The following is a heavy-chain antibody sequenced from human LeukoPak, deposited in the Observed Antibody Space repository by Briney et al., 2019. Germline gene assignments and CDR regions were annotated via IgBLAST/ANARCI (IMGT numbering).Heavy chain of an antibody. CDR3: ARAPGNYGFLY. CDR1: GFTFSSYW. V-gene: IGHV3-74*01. CDR2: INSDGSST. Sequence: GGSLRLSCAASGFTFSSYWMHWVRQAPGKGLVWVSRINSDGSSTSYADSVKGRFTISRDNAKNTLYLQMNSLRAEDTAVYYCARAPGNYGFLYWGQGTLVTVSS. D-gene: IGHD3-10*01. J-gene: IGHJ4*02.